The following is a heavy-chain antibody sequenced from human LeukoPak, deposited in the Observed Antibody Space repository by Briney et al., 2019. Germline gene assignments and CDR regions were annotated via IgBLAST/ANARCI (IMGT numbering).Heavy chain of an antibody. CDR3: YGANAEY. V-gene: IGHV3-74*03. D-gene: IGHD4-17*01. J-gene: IGHJ1*01. CDR1: GFTFSSYW. Sequence: SGGSLRLSCAASGFTFSSYWMHWVRQAPGKGLMWVSGINTDGSSTMYADSVKGRFTISRDNAKNTLYLQMNSLRGEDTAVYHCYGANAEYWGQGTLVTVSS. CDR2: INTDGSST.